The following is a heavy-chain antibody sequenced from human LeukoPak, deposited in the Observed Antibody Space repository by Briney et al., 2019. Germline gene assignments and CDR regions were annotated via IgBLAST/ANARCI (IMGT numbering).Heavy chain of an antibody. D-gene: IGHD6-19*01. CDR3: AKGMEGSSGWINYYYYYGMDV. V-gene: IGHV3-23*01. Sequence: GGSLRLSCAASGFTFSSYAMRCVPQAPGKALVWVSAISGSGGSTHYADSVKGRLTISRNNSKNTLYLQMNSLRAEDTAVYYRAKGMEGSSGWINYYYYYGMDVWGQGTTVTVSS. CDR1: GFTFSSYA. J-gene: IGHJ6*02. CDR2: ISGSGGST.